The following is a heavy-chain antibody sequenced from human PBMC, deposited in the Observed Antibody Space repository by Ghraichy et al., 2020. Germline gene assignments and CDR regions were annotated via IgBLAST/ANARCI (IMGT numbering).Heavy chain of an antibody. V-gene: IGHV3-23*01. CDR3: AKGDGVAAFDI. CDR2: ISGSGGST. J-gene: IGHJ3*02. CDR1: GFTFSSYA. D-gene: IGHD2-21*02. Sequence: LSLTCAASGFTFSSYAMSWVRQAPGKGLEWVSAISGSGGSTYYADSVKGRFTISRDNTKNTLYLQMNSLRAEDTAVYYCAKGDGVAAFDIWGQGTMVTVSS.